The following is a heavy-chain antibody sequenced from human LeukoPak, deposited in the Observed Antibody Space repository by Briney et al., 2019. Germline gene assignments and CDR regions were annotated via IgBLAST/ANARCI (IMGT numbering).Heavy chain of an antibody. Sequence: SQTLSLTCTVSGGSISSGGYYWSWIRQHPGKGLEWIGYIHYSGSTYYNPSLKSRVTISVDTSKNQFSLKLSSVTAADTAVYYCARGRYCSGGSCYLGDYWGQGTLVTVSS. CDR1: GGSISSGGYY. V-gene: IGHV4-31*03. CDR3: ARGRYCSGGSCYLGDY. CDR2: IHYSGST. J-gene: IGHJ4*02. D-gene: IGHD2-15*01.